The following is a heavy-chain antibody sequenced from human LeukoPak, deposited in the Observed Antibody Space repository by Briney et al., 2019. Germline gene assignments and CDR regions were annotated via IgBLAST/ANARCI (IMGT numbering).Heavy chain of an antibody. CDR1: GFTFSSCA. Sequence: GGSLRLSCAASGFTFSSCAMSWVRQGPGKGLERVSVISASGGSTHYADSVKGRFTISRDNSKNTLYLQMNSLRAEDTALYYCAKLGGSVNWGQGTLVTGSS. D-gene: IGHD4-17*01. CDR3: AKLGGSVN. V-gene: IGHV3-23*01. CDR2: ISASGGST. J-gene: IGHJ4*02.